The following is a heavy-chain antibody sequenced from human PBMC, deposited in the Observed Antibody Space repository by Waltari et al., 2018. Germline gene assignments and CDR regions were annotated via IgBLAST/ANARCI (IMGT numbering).Heavy chain of an antibody. D-gene: IGHD4-17*01. J-gene: IGHJ4*02. V-gene: IGHV1-2*06. Sequence: QVHLVQSGAAVKKPGASVKVSCKATGFTFPAHHRQRVRRGPGEGLEWMGRINPNSGDTNYAQKFQGRVTLTRDTSINTAYMELSSLKSDDTAVYYCARDLGSDYGNRDYWGQGTLVTVPS. CDR2: INPNSGDT. CDR1: GFTFPAHH. CDR3: ARDLGSDYGNRDY.